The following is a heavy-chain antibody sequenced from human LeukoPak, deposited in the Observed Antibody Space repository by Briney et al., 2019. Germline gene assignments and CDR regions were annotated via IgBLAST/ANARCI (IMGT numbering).Heavy chain of an antibody. J-gene: IGHJ4*02. CDR1: GVTFSSYA. CDR3: AKWGPNGDWYQYFDY. CDR2: ISTGGGST. V-gene: IGHV3-23*01. Sequence: SGGSLRLSCAASGVTFSSYAMSWVRQAPGKGGEWVSSISTGGGSTYYADSVKGRFTISRDNSKTSLYLQMHSLRAEDTAVYYCAKWGPNGDWYQYFDYWGQGTLVTVSS. D-gene: IGHD4-17*01.